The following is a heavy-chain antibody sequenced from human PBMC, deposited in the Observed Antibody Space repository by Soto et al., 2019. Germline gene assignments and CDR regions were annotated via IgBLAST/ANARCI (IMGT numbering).Heavy chain of an antibody. J-gene: IGHJ4*02. V-gene: IGHV3-30*04. Sequence: GGSLRLSCAASGFTFSSYAMHWVRQAPGKGLEWVAVISYDGSNKYYADSVKGRFTISRDNSKNTLYLQMNSLRAEDTAVYYCASEAWNNSSSWYGVFDYWGQGTLVTVSS. CDR1: GFTFSSYA. CDR2: ISYDGSNK. CDR3: ASEAWNNSSSWYGVFDY. D-gene: IGHD6-13*01.